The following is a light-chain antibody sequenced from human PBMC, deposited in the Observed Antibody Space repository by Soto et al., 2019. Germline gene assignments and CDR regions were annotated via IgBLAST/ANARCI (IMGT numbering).Light chain of an antibody. V-gene: IGKV2-28*01. J-gene: IGKJ2*01. CDR2: LGS. Sequence: DIVMTQSPPSLPVTPGEPASISCRSSQSLLHSDGYTYLDWYLQKPGQSPQLLIFLGSNRASGVPDRFSGSGSGTDFTLKISRVEAEDIGVYYCAQGLQTPRTFGQGTKLEIK. CDR3: AQGLQTPRT. CDR1: QSLLHSDGYTY.